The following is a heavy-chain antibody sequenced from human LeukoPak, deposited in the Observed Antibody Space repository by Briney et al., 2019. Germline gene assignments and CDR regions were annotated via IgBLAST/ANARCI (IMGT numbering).Heavy chain of an antibody. CDR1: GGSISSYY. CDR2: IYYSGTT. J-gene: IGHJ4*02. Sequence: SETLSLTCTVSGGSISSYYWSWIRQPPGKGLEWIGYIYYSGTTNYNPSLKSRVTISVDTSKNQFSLKLSSVTAADTAVYYCASGGSRYYTSYNFDYWGQGTLVTVSS. D-gene: IGHD3-22*01. V-gene: IGHV4-59*01. CDR3: ASGGSRYYTSYNFDY.